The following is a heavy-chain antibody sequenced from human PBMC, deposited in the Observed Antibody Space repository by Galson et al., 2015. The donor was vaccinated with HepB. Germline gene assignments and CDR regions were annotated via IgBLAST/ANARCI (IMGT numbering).Heavy chain of an antibody. CDR3: ARVSGGYYYGSGSYYNLAFDY. V-gene: IGHV1-69*13. CDR2: IIPIFGIA. J-gene: IGHJ4*02. Sequence: SVKVSCKASGGTFSSYAIGWVRQAPGQGLEWMGGIIPIFGIANYAQKFQGRVTITADESTSTAYMELSSLRSEDTAVYYCARVSGGYYYGSGSYYNLAFDYWGQGTLVTVSS. CDR1: GGTFSSYA. D-gene: IGHD3-10*01.